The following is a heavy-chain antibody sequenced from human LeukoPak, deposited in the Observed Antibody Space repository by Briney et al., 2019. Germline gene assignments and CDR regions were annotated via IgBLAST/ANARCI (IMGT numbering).Heavy chain of an antibody. CDR3: ARDAPGTVTNDY. CDR2: INTAGSTI. Sequence: PGGSLRLSCAASGLTFSNYEMNWVRQAPGKGLEWVSYINTAGSTIYYADSVKGRFTISRDNSKNSLYLQMSSLRAEDTAVYYCARDAPGTVTNDYWGQGTLVTVSS. V-gene: IGHV3-48*03. CDR1: GLTFSNYE. D-gene: IGHD4-17*01. J-gene: IGHJ4*02.